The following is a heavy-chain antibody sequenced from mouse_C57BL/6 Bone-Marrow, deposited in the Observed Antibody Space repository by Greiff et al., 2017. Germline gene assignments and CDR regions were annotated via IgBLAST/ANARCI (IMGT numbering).Heavy chain of an antibody. Sequence: EVMLVESGGDLVKPGGSLKLSCAASGFTFSSYGMSWVRQTPDKRLEWVATISSGGSYTYYPDSVKGQFTISRDNAKNTLYLQMSSLKSEDTAMYYCARDDYDGYFDVWGTGTTVTVSS. D-gene: IGHD2-4*01. CDR3: ARDDYDGYFDV. J-gene: IGHJ1*03. CDR2: ISSGGSYT. V-gene: IGHV5-6*01. CDR1: GFTFSSYG.